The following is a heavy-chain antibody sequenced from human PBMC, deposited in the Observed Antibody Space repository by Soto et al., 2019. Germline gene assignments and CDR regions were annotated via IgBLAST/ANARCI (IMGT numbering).Heavy chain of an antibody. J-gene: IGHJ4*02. Sequence: EVQLVESGGGSVQPGGSLRLSCAASGFTFSTFSMNWVRQAPGRGLEWISYISGGGRPISYADSVKGRFTISRVNAKHSLYLQMDSLTDEDTAVYYCARDLGWAFDSWGQGTLVTVSS. V-gene: IGHV3-48*02. CDR2: ISGGGRPI. CDR1: GFTFSTFS. D-gene: IGHD6-19*01. CDR3: ARDLGWAFDS.